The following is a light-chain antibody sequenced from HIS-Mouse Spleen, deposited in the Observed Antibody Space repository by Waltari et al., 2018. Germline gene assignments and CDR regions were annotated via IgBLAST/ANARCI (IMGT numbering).Light chain of an antibody. V-gene: IGLV3-10*01. J-gene: IGLJ2*01. CDR1: ALPKHY. CDR2: EDS. CDR3: YSTDSSGNHRV. Sequence: SYELTQPPSVSVSPGQTARITCSGDALPKHYAYWYQQKSRQAPVLVIYEDSKRPSGIPERFSGSSSGTMATLTISGAQVEDEADYYCYSTDSSGNHRVFGGGTKLTVL.